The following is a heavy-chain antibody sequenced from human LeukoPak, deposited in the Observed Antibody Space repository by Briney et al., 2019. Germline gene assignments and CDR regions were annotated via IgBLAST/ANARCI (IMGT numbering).Heavy chain of an antibody. J-gene: IGHJ4*02. Sequence: ASVKVSCKASGYTFTGYYLHWVRQAPGQGLEWMGWINPYSGDTNYAQKFQGRVTITRNTSISTAYMELSSLRSEDTAVYYCARGRGIAVDYWGQGTLVTVSS. CDR2: INPYSGDT. CDR3: ARGRGIAVDY. CDR1: GYTFTGYY. D-gene: IGHD6-13*01. V-gene: IGHV1-2*02.